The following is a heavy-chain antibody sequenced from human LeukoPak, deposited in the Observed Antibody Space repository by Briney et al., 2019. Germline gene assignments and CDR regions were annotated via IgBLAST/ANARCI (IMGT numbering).Heavy chain of an antibody. V-gene: IGHV4-38-2*02. J-gene: IGHJ4*02. D-gene: IGHD3-3*01. CDR1: GYSISSGYY. Sequence: SETLSLTCTVSGYSISSGYYWGWIRQPPGKGLEWIGNIYHSGSTYSNPSLKSRVIISVDTSKNQFSQKLSSVTAADTAVYYCARGKPGITIFGVVISSYYFDYWGQGTLVTVSS. CDR3: ARGKPGITIFGVVISSYYFDY. CDR2: IYHSGST.